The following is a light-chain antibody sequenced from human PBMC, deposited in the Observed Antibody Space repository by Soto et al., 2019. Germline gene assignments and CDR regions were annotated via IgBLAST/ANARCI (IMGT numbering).Light chain of an antibody. V-gene: IGKV3D-15*01. Sequence: EIVMTQSPATLSVSPGDRATLSCRASQSVDNDLAWYQQKPGQPPRLLIYDASTRAPGIPARFSGSQSGTELTLTISSLLSEDFAVYSCQQYNNWPLTFGGGTKVEIK. CDR2: DAS. CDR3: QQYNNWPLT. J-gene: IGKJ4*01. CDR1: QSVDND.